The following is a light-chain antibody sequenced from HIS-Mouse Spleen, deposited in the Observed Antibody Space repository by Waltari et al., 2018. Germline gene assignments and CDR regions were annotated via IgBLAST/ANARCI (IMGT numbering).Light chain of an antibody. CDR3: QQYGSSPPWT. CDR2: GAS. Sequence: IVLTQSAGTLSLSPGERATLSCRASQSVSGSYLAWYQQKPGQAPRLLTYGASSRATGIPDRFSGSGSGTDFTLTISRLEPEDFAVYYCQQYGSSPPWTFGQGTKVEIK. V-gene: IGKV3-20*01. J-gene: IGKJ1*01. CDR1: QSVSGSY.